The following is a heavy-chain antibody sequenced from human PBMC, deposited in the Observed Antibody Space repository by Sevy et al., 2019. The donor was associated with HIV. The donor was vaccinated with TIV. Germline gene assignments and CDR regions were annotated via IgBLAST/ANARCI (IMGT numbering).Heavy chain of an antibody. CDR1: GFTFDDFA. CDR3: AKDIGATGIAVVAN. V-gene: IGHV3-9*01. D-gene: IGHD6-19*01. Sequence: GGSLRLSCAASGFTFDDFAMHWVGQVPGKGLEWVSGLNWDSGSVAYADSVKGRFTISRDNAKNALFLQMNSLRAEDTALYYCAKDIGATGIAVVANWGQGFQVTVSS. CDR2: LNWDSGSV. J-gene: IGHJ4*02.